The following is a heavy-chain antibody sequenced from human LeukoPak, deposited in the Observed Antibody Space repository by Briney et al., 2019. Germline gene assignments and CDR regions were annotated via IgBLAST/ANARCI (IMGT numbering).Heavy chain of an antibody. D-gene: IGHD5-24*01. CDR2: IRYDGSNK. CDR3: AKDKSGWLQQLEY. Sequence: PGGSLRLSCAASGFTFSSYGMHWVRQAPGKGLEWVAFIRYDGSNKYYADSVKGRFTISRDNSKNTLYLQMNSLRAEDTAVYYCAKDKSGWLQQLEYWGQGTLVTVSS. V-gene: IGHV3-30*02. J-gene: IGHJ4*02. CDR1: GFTFSSYG.